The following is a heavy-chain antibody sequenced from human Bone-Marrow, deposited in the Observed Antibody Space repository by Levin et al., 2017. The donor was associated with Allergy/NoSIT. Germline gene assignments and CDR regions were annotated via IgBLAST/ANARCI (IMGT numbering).Heavy chain of an antibody. J-gene: IGHJ4*02. CDR3: ASWTGRDY. D-gene: IGHD3-10*01. CDR2: IKQDGSEK. Sequence: GGSLRLSCAASGFAFSSNWMTWVRQAPGKGLEWVANIKQDGSEKYYVDSVKGRFTISRDNAKNSLYLQMNGLRAEDTAVYYGASWTGRDYWGQGTLVTVSS. CDR1: GFAFSSNW. V-gene: IGHV3-7*03.